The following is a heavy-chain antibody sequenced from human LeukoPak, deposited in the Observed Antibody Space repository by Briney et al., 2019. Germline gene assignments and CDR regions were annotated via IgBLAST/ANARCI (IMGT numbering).Heavy chain of an antibody. CDR1: GITVSNNY. CDR3: AKDYEQQLVDYFDY. CDR2: IYSGGST. V-gene: IGHV3-66*01. Sequence: GGSLRLSCAASGITVSNNYMNWVRQAPGKGLEWVSLIYSGGSTYYADSVKGRFTISRDNSKNTLYLQMNSLRAEDTAVYYCAKDYEQQLVDYFDYWGQGTLVTVSS. D-gene: IGHD6-13*01. J-gene: IGHJ4*02.